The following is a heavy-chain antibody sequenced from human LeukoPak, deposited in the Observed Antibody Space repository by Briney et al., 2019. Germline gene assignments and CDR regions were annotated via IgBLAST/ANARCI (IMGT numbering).Heavy chain of an antibody. D-gene: IGHD2-21*02. Sequence: SGGSLRLSCVVSGFTFNRCWMNWVRQAPGKGLEWVAHINPDGRDTYYVDSVKGRFTISRDNAQNSMYLQMNSLRVEDTAVYYCTGWGDTTAEYFQRWGQGTLVTVSS. CDR3: TGWGDTTAEYFQR. CDR2: INPDGRDT. CDR1: GFTFNRCW. J-gene: IGHJ1*01. V-gene: IGHV3-7*01.